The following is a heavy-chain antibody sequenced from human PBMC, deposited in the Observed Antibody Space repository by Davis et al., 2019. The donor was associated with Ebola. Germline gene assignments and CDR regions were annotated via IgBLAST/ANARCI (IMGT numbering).Heavy chain of an antibody. CDR1: GFTFSSYG. Sequence: GESLKISCAASGFTFSSYGMHWVRQAPGKGLEWVAVISYDGSNKYYADSVKGRFTISRDSSKNTLYLQMNSLRAEDTAVYYCAKLGVYDTYYFDYWGQGTLVTVSS. CDR3: AKLGVYDTYYFDY. J-gene: IGHJ4*02. CDR2: ISYDGSNK. D-gene: IGHD3-9*01. V-gene: IGHV3-30*18.